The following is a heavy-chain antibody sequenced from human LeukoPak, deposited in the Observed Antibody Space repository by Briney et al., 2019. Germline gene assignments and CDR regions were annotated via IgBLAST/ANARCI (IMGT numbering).Heavy chain of an antibody. CDR2: IIPIFGTA. CDR1: GYTFTSYY. J-gene: IGHJ5*02. Sequence: SVKVSCKASGYTFTSYYMHWVRQAPGQGLEWMGGIIPIFGTANYAQKFQGRVTITADESTSTAYMELSSLRSEDTAVYYCARKLGHCSSTSCYGVNWFDPWGQGTLVTVSS. CDR3: ARKLGHCSSTSCYGVNWFDP. V-gene: IGHV1-69*13. D-gene: IGHD2-2*03.